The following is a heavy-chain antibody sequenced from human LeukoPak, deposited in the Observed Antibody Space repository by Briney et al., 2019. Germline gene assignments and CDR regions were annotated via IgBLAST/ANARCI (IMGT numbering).Heavy chain of an antibody. D-gene: IGHD6-19*01. Sequence: PGGSLRLSCAASGFTFSSYAMSWVRQAPGKGLEWVSAISGSGGSTYYPDSVRGRFTISRDNSKNTLYLQMNSLRAEDTAVYYCAKDRETDSGWSFDYWGQGTLVTVSS. CDR3: AKDRETDSGWSFDY. V-gene: IGHV3-23*01. CDR1: GFTFSSYA. J-gene: IGHJ4*02. CDR2: ISGSGGST.